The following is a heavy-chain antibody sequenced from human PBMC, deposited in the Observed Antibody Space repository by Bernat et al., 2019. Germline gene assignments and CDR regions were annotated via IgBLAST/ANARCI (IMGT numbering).Heavy chain of an antibody. CDR1: GFSLRHYG. V-gene: IGHV3-33*01. J-gene: IGHJ5*02. CDR3: ARDIDTSSHYSNFDP. Sequence: QVQVVESGGGVVQPGRSLRLSCAASGFSLRHYGMHWVRQAPGKGLEWVAVLWHDGSRKYYADSVKGRFTVYRDNSEITLYLQMDSLRAEDTAVYYCARDIDTSSHYSNFDPWGQGTLVTVSS. CDR2: LWHDGSRK. D-gene: IGHD3-3*01.